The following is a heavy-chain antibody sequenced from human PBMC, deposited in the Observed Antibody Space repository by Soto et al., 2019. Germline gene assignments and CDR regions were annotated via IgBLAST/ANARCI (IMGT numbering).Heavy chain of an antibody. Sequence: PGESLKISCKGSGYSFTSYWIGWVRQTPGKGLEWMGIIYPGDSDTRYSPSFQGQVTISADKSISTAYLQWSSLKASDTAMYYCARQSYDILTGERYFDYWGQGTLVTVSS. CDR2: IYPGDSDT. J-gene: IGHJ4*02. V-gene: IGHV5-51*01. CDR1: GYSFTSYW. D-gene: IGHD3-9*01. CDR3: ARQSYDILTGERYFDY.